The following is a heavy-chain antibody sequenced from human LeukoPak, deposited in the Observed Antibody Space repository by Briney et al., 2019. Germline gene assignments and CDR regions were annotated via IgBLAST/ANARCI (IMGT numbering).Heavy chain of an antibody. Sequence: SETLSLTCTVSGVSMSAYQWSWVRQSPEKGLEWIGCINTKGETSYNPSLKSRVTTSVDTSKSQFSLRLTSVTAADTAVYYCVTSNDAKIAPFDHWGQGAPVTVSS. CDR2: INTKGET. V-gene: IGHV4-4*09. CDR3: VTSNDAKIAPFDH. D-gene: IGHD2-21*01. J-gene: IGHJ4*02. CDR1: GVSMSAYQ.